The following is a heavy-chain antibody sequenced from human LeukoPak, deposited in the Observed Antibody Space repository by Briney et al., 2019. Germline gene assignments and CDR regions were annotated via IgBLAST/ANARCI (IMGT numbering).Heavy chain of an antibody. D-gene: IGHD2-15*01. Sequence: GGSLRLSCAASGFTFSSYSMNWVRQAPGKGLEWVSGISWNSGNIGYADSVKGRFTISRDNAKNSLYLQMNSLRPEDTALYYCAKDMASTGCSDGTCYRHYFDYWGQGTLVTVSS. CDR2: ISWNSGNI. CDR3: AKDMASTGCSDGTCYRHYFDY. CDR1: GFTFSSYS. V-gene: IGHV3-9*01. J-gene: IGHJ4*02.